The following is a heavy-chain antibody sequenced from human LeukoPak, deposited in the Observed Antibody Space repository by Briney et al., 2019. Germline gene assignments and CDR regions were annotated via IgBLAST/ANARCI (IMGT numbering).Heavy chain of an antibody. CDR2: IYPGDSDT. CDR3: ARQEYCSGASCYTWFDP. J-gene: IGHJ5*02. V-gene: IGHV5-51*01. D-gene: IGHD2-15*01. Sequence: GEPLKISCKGSGDNFNRHWIGWVRQMSGKGLEWMGIIYPGDSDTRYSPSFQGQVTISADKSISTAYLQWNSLKASDTAMYYCARQEYCSGASCYTWFDPWGQGTLVTVSS. CDR1: GDNFNRHW.